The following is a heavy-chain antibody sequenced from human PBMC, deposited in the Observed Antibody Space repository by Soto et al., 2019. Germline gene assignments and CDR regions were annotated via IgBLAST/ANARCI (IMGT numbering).Heavy chain of an antibody. D-gene: IGHD3-16*01. CDR2: IYYSGST. CDR3: ARYGKRWWFDP. Sequence: PSETLSLTCTVSGGSISSDYWSWIRQPPGKGLEWIGYIYYSGSTNYNPSLKSRVTISVDTSKNQFSLKLSSVTAADTAVYYCARYGKRWWFDPWGQGTLVTVSS. V-gene: IGHV4-59*01. J-gene: IGHJ5*02. CDR1: GGSISSDY.